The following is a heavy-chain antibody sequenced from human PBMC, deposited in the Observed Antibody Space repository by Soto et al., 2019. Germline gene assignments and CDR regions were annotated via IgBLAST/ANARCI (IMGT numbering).Heavy chain of an antibody. V-gene: IGHV1-69*01. CDR3: AHWLGGERHFDS. CDR2: IIPVFDTT. CDR1: GSPFGTYA. Sequence: QVQLVQSGAEVRKPGSSVKVSCKASGSPFGTYACSWVRQAPGQGLEWLGGIIPVFDTTNYAQKFQGRVTSTADESPSTAYMERNALRSEDTAVYYCAHWLGGERHFDSWGQGTLLTVSS. J-gene: IGHJ4*02. D-gene: IGHD3-10*01.